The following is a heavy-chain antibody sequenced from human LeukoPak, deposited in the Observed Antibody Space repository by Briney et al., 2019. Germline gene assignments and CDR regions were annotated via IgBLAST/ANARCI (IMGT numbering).Heavy chain of an antibody. CDR3: ARDESWSNYYNFMDV. CDR2: ITSSGNTI. V-gene: IGHV3-48*04. Sequence: PGGSLRLSCAASGFTFSIHTMNWVRQAPGKGLEWVSYITSSGNTIYYADSVKSRFTISRDNAKNSLHLQMNNLRAEDTAVYYCARDESWSNYYNFMDVWGKGTTVTVSS. D-gene: IGHD6-13*01. CDR1: GFTFSIHT. J-gene: IGHJ6*03.